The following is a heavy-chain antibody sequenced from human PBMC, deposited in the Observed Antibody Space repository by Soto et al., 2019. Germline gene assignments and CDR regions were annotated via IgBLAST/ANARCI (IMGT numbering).Heavy chain of an antibody. CDR2: IIPILRIP. Sequence: QVQLVQSGAEVKKPGSSVKVSCKASGGTFSSYTISWVRQAPGQGLEWMGRIIPILRIPNYAQKFQGRVTITADKSTSTAYMELSSLRSEDTAVYYCARFRGSYGMDVWGQGTTVTVSS. J-gene: IGHJ6*02. D-gene: IGHD3-10*01. CDR3: ARFRGSYGMDV. CDR1: GGTFSSYT. V-gene: IGHV1-69*02.